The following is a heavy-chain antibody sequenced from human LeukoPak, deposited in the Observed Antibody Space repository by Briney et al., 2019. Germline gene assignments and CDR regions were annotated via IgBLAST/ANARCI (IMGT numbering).Heavy chain of an antibody. V-gene: IGHV3-48*01. CDR3: ARVGFGSGNFYPSYGMDV. D-gene: IGHD3-10*01. J-gene: IGHJ6*02. CDR1: GFTFSGYS. Sequence: GGSLRLSCAASGFTFSGYSMNWVRQAPGKGLEWVSYIGGSSISIYYADSVKGRFTISRDNAKSSLYLQMNSLRAEDSAVYYCARVGFGSGNFYPSYGMDVWGQGTTVTVSS. CDR2: IGGSSISI.